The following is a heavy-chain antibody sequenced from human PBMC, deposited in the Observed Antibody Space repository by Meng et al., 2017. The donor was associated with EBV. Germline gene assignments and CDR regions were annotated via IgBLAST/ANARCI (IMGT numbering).Heavy chain of an antibody. Sequence: QGQVGGSGGGGGQPVRSRSLAFAASGFTFISYAMHWVRQAPGKGLEWVAVISNDGSNKYYADSVNGRFTISRDNSKNTLYLQMNGLGAEDTAVYYCAGGQQWLRSPYFDYWGQGTLVTVSS. CDR2: ISNDGSNK. V-gene: IGHV3-30-3*01. CDR1: GFTFISYA. CDR3: AGGQQWLRSPYFDY. J-gene: IGHJ4*02. D-gene: IGHD5-12*01.